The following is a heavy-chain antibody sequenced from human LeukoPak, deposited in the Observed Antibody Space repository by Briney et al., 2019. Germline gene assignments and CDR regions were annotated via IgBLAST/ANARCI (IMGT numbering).Heavy chain of an antibody. Sequence: GGSLRLSCAASGFTFSSYAMHWVRQAPGKGLEWVAVISYDGSNKYYADSVKGRFTISRDNSKNTLYLQMNSLRAEDTAVYYCARDATRGGDNDYWGQGTRVIVSS. CDR2: ISYDGSNK. J-gene: IGHJ4*02. CDR1: GFTFSSYA. D-gene: IGHD2-21*02. V-gene: IGHV3-30*04. CDR3: ARDATRGGDNDY.